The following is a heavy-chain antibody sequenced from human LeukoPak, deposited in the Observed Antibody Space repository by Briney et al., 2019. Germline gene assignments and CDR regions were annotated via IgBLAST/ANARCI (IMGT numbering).Heavy chain of an antibody. CDR3: ARGRNYYDSSGPPDYYYGMDV. V-gene: IGHV3-74*01. J-gene: IGHJ6*02. CDR1: GFTFSSYW. Sequence: PGGSLRLSCAASGFTFSSYWMHWVRQAPGKGLVWVSRINSDGSSTSYADSVKGRFTISRDNAKNTLYLQMNSLRAEDTAVYYCARGRNYYDSSGPPDYYYGMDVWGQGTTVTVSS. CDR2: INSDGSST. D-gene: IGHD3-22*01.